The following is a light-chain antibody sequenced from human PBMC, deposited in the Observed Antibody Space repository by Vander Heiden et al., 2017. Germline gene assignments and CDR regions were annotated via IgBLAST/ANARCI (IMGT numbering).Light chain of an antibody. J-gene: IGKJ1*01. V-gene: IGKV1-39*01. CDR3: QQSYSTLRT. Sequence: DIQMTQSQSSLSASVGDRVTITCRASQSINSYLNWYQQKPGKAPKHLIYAASSLQSGVPSRFSGSGSGTDFTLTISSLQPEDFATYYCQQSYSTLRTFGQGTKVEIK. CDR2: AAS. CDR1: QSINSY.